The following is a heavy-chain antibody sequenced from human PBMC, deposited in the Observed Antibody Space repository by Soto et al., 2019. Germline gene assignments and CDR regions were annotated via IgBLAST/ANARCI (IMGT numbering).Heavy chain of an antibody. CDR3: AKDAISGDGIWLEEY. CDR2: IFGGGGST. D-gene: IGHD4-17*01. Sequence: PWGSLRLSCAASGFTFSNYAMVCVRQAPGKGLEWVSGIFGGGGSTYYADSVKGRFTISRDNSKNILYLQMNSLSAEDTAAYMCAKDAISGDGIWLEEYWGQGALFTVSS. CDR1: GFTFSNYA. J-gene: IGHJ4*02. V-gene: IGHV3-23*01.